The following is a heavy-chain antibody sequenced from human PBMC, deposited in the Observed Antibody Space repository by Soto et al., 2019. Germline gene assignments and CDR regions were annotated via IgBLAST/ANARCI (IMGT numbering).Heavy chain of an antibody. V-gene: IGHV4-31*03. CDR3: ARVCGGSCHHGTDV. Sequence: QVQLQESGPGLVKPSQTLSLTCTVSGGSISSGGYYWSWIRQHPGKGLEWIGYIYYSGSTYYNPSLKGRVTISVDTSKNQLSLKLSSVTAADTAVYYCARVCGGSCHHGTDVWGQGTTVTVSS. J-gene: IGHJ6*02. CDR2: IYYSGST. CDR1: GGSISSGGYY. D-gene: IGHD2-15*01.